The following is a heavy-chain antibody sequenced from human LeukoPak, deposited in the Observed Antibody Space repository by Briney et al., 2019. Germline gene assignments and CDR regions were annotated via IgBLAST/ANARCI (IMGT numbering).Heavy chain of an antibody. CDR2: INPVSGGT. J-gene: IGHJ4*02. CDR3: ARANFLSCSSTSCLFDY. V-gene: IGHV1-2*02. D-gene: IGHD2-2*01. Sequence: GASVKVSCKASEYTFTDYYLHWVRQAPGPGFEWMGWINPVSGGTNYVQKFQGRVTMTRDTSISTAYMELSRLRSDDTAVYYCARANFLSCSSTSCLFDYWGQGTLVTVSS. CDR1: EYTFTDYY.